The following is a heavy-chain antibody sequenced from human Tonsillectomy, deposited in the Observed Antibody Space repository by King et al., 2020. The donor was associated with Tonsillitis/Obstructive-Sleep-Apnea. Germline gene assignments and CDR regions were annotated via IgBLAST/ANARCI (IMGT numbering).Heavy chain of an antibody. J-gene: IGHJ4*02. CDR2: IRSKANTYAT. Sequence: VQLVESGGGLVQPGGSLKLSCAASGFTFSGPAMHWVRQAPGKGLEWVGRIRSKANTYATAYAASVKGRFTSSRDDSKNTAYLQMNSLKTEDTAVYYCTSRRRGTTWGGFDYWGQGTLVTVSS. D-gene: IGHD1-7*01. V-gene: IGHV3-73*01. CDR1: GFTFSGPA. CDR3: TSRRRGTTWGGFDY.